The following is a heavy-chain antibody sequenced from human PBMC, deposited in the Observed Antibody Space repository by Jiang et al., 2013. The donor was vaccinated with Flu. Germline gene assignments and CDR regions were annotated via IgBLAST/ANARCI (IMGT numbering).Heavy chain of an antibody. V-gene: IGHV4-31*03. J-gene: IGHJ4*02. Sequence: EYGSGLVKPSQTLSLTCTVSGGSISSGGHYWSWIRQHPGKGLEWIGYIYYSGSTYSNPSLKSRLTISVDTSKNQFSLKLSSVTAADTGVYYCASWVSGYNSGWYYFDYWGQGTLV. CDR1: GGSISSGGHY. CDR2: IYYSGST. D-gene: IGHD6-19*01. CDR3: ASWVSGYNSGWYYFDY.